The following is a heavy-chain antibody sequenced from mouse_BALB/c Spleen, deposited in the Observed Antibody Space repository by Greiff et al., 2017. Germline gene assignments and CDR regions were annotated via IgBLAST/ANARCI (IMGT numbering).Heavy chain of an antibody. CDR3: ARSGYGNYAWFAY. CDR1: GYTFTDYW. Sequence: QVQLQQPGAELVMPGASVKMSCKASGYTFTDYWMHWVKQRPGQGLEWIGAIDTSDSYTSYNQKFKGKATLTVDESSSTAYMQLSSLTSEDSAVYYCARSGYGNYAWFAYWGRGTLVTVSA. CDR2: IDTSDSYT. V-gene: IGHV1-69*01. J-gene: IGHJ3*01. D-gene: IGHD2-1*01.